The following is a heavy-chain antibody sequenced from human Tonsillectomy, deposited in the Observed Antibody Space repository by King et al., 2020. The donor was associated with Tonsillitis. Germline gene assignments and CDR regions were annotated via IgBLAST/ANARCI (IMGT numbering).Heavy chain of an antibody. CDR2: IAVGRGNT. D-gene: IGHD6-13*01. CDR3: AAEGHQLVYDYFAMDV. J-gene: IGHJ6*02. Sequence: QLVQSGPEVKKPGTSVKVSCKASGFTFPNSAVQWVRQARGQRLEWIGWIAVGRGNTNYAQKFQERVTMTRDMSTSTAYMMLSSLRSEDTAVYYCAAEGHQLVYDYFAMDVWGQGTTVTVSS. CDR1: GFTFPNSA. V-gene: IGHV1-58*01.